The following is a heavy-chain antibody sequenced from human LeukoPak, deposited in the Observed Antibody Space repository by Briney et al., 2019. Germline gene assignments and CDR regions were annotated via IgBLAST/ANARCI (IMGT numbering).Heavy chain of an antibody. CDR3: ARQGYSSSWYTPYYYYYYGMDV. D-gene: IGHD6-13*01. V-gene: IGHV4-39*01. CDR1: GGSIRSSYYY. CDR2: IYDSGST. Sequence: SETLSLTCTVSGGSIRSSYYYWGWIRQPPGKGLEWIGSIYDSGSTYYNPSLKSRVTISVDTSKNQFSLKLNSVTAADTAVYYCARQGYSSSWYTPYYYYYYGMDVWGQGTTVTVSS. J-gene: IGHJ6*02.